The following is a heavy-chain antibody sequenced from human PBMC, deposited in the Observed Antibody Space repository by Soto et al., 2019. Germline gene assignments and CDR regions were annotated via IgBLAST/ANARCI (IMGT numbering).Heavy chain of an antibody. CDR2: MNPNSGNT. CDR3: ARGPRRPRGYSSGWYFY. V-gene: IGHV1-8*01. CDR1: GYTYTSYD. D-gene: IGHD6-19*01. J-gene: IGHJ4*01. Sequence: TSVKVSCKDTGYTYTSYDISWVRQATGQGLEWMGWMNPNSGNTGYAQKFQGRVTMTRNTSISTAYMELSSLRSEDTAVYYCARGPRRPRGYSSGWYFYWGHGTLVTVSS.